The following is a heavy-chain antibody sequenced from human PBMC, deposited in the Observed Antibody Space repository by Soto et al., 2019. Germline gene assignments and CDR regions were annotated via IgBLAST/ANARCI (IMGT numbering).Heavy chain of an antibody. Sequence: GGSLRLSCAASGFTVSSNYMSWVRQAPGKGLEWVSVIYSGGSTYYADSVKGRFTISRHNSKNTLYLQMNSLRAEDTAVYDCARGGFGDRNYYYGMDVWGQGTTVTVSS. CDR3: ARGGFGDRNYYYGMDV. V-gene: IGHV3-66*01. CDR2: IYSGGST. J-gene: IGHJ6*02. CDR1: GFTVSSNY. D-gene: IGHD3-10*01.